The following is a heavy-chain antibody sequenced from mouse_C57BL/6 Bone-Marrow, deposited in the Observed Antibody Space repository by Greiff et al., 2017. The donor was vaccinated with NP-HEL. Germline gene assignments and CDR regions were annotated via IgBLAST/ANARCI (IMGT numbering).Heavy chain of an antibody. V-gene: IGHV1-72*01. D-gene: IGHD2-12*01. CDR2: IDPNSGGT. J-gene: IGHJ3*01. CDR1: GYTFTSYW. CDR3: ARSYYSLSWFAY. Sequence: QVQLKQPGAELVKPGASVKLSCKASGYTFTSYWMHWVKQRPGRGLEWIGRIDPNSGGTKYNEKFKSKATLTVDKPSSTAYMQLSSLTSEDSAVYYCARSYYSLSWFAYWGQGTLVTVSA.